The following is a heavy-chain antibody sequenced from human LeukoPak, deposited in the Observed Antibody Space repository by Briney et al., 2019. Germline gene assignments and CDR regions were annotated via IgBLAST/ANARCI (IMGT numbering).Heavy chain of an antibody. Sequence: GGSLRLSCAASAFTFSDSYMSWIRQAPGKGLEWVSYISSTGDLISYADSVKGRFTISRDNAKNSLYLQMNSLRAEDTAVYYCARERGSGYYYFDYWGQGTLVTVSS. D-gene: IGHD3-3*01. V-gene: IGHV3-11*04. CDR2: ISSTGDLI. CDR1: AFTFSDSY. CDR3: ARERGSGYYYFDY. J-gene: IGHJ4*02.